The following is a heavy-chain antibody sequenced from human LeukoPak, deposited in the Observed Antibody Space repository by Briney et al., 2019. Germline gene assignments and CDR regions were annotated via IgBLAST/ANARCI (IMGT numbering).Heavy chain of an antibody. CDR3: ARGPPPHCSSTSCSAS. D-gene: IGHD2-2*01. CDR2: INQSGNS. J-gene: IGHJ5*02. Sequence: SETLSLTCDVNGASLSGSYWSWIRQSPEKGLEWIGEINQSGNSNYNPSLKSRVTILVDTSKNQFSLKLSAVTAADTAVYYCARGPPPHCSSTSCSASWGQGTLVTVSS. CDR1: GASLSGSY. V-gene: IGHV4-34*01.